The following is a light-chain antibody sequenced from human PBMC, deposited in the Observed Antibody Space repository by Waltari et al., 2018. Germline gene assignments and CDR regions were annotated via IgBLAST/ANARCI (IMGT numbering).Light chain of an antibody. CDR2: GAS. CDR3: QHYVSLPAT. J-gene: IGKJ1*01. CDR1: QSVSRTF. Sequence: ELVLTQSPGHLFLSPGEGATLSCRASQSVSRTFAWYQQKPGQAPRLIIYGASSRATGSPDRFSGSESETDFSLTISRLEPDDSAVYFCQHYVSLPATFGQGTKVEIK. V-gene: IGKV3-20*01.